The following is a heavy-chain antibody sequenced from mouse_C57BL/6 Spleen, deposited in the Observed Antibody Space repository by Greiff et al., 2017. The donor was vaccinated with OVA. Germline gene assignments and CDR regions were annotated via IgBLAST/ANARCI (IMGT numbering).Heavy chain of an antibody. CDR3: ARWSNYDYYAMDY. J-gene: IGHJ4*01. Sequence: VQLKESGPELVKPGASVKIPCKASGYTFTDYNMDWVKQSHGKSLEWIGDINPNNGGTIYNQKFKGKATLTVDKSSSTAYMELRSLTSEDTAVYYCARWSNYDYYAMDYWGQGTSVTVSS. V-gene: IGHV1-18*01. D-gene: IGHD2-5*01. CDR1: GYTFTDYN. CDR2: INPNNGGT.